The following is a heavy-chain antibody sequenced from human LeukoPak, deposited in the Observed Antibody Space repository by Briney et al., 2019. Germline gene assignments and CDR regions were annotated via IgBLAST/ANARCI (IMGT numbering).Heavy chain of an antibody. J-gene: IGHJ4*02. CDR1: GDSISRYN. D-gene: IGHD2-2*01. V-gene: IGHV4-59*01. CDR3: ASVGIGVVPSDMLGDYYFDY. Sequence: SETLSLTCTVSGDSISRYNASWIWQPPGKGLEWVGYIYYSGSTNYNSSLKSGVTISVDTSKNQFSLKLSSVTAADTAVYYCASVGIGVVPSDMLGDYYFDYWGQGTLVTVSS. CDR2: IYYSGST.